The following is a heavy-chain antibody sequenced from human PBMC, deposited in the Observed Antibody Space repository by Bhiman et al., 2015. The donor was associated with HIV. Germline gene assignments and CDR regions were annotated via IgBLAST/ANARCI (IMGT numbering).Heavy chain of an antibody. CDR1: GFTFRNYG. J-gene: IGHJ4*02. CDR3: AKDLHDRSGVHFFDY. V-gene: IGHV3-33*06. CDR2: IWYDGSNK. Sequence: QVQLVESGGGVVQPGRSLRLSCAASGFTFRNYGMHWVRQAPGKGLEWVAVIWYDGSNKNYADSVKGRFTISRDNSKNTLYLQMNSLRAEDTAVYYCAKDLHDRSGVHFFDYWGQGTLVTVSS. D-gene: IGHD3-22*01.